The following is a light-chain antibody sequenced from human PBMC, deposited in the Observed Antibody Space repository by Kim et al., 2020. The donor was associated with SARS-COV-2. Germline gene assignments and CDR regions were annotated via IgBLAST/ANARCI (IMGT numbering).Light chain of an antibody. Sequence: SVSTGQTASITCSGDKLGDKYACWYQQKPGQSPVLVIYQDSKRPSGIPERFSGSNSGNTATLTISGTQGMDEADYYCQAWDSSTYVFGTGTKVTVL. V-gene: IGLV3-1*01. CDR2: QDS. CDR3: QAWDSSTYV. J-gene: IGLJ1*01. CDR1: KLGDKY.